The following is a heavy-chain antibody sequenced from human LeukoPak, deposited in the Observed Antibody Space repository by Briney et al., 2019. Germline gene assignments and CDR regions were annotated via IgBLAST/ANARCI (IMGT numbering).Heavy chain of an antibody. CDR3: ARDPYDSSWGLCYFDY. CDR1: GFTFRSYH. V-gene: IGHV3-21*01. J-gene: IGHJ4*02. Sequence: GGSLRLSCAASGFTFRSYHMNWVRQAPGKGLELVSSINSVSSSIYYADSVKGRFTISRDNAKNSLYLQMNSLRAEDTAVYYCARDPYDSSWGLCYFDYWGQGNLVTVSS. CDR2: INSVSSSI. D-gene: IGHD3-22*01.